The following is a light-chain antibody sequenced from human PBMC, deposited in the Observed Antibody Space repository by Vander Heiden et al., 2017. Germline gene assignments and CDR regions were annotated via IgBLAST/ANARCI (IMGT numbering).Light chain of an antibody. CDR2: AAS. CDR1: QGIGDD. CDR3: LQHHSFPWT. J-gene: IGKJ1*01. V-gene: IGKV1-17*01. Sequence: DIQMTQSPSSLSASVADRVTITCRASQGIGDDLGWYQHKPGKAPKRLIYAASTLQGGVPSRFSGSRSGTEFTLTISSLQPEDFATYFCLQHHSFPWTFGQGTRVEIK.